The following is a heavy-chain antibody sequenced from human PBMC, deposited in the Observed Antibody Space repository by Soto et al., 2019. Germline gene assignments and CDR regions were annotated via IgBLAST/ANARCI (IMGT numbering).Heavy chain of an antibody. CDR1: GVTISPFY. Sequence: SGTLSLTCTVSGVTISPFYWSWVRQPPGKGLEWVCDLYYSGNTNYNPSLKSRVTISIDASKNQVYLRLNSVTAADTAVYYCAGGGGVAARTFDSWGQGTACTASS. J-gene: IGHJ4*02. CDR2: LYYSGNT. CDR3: AGGGGVAARTFDS. D-gene: IGHD2-15*01. V-gene: IGHV4-59*01.